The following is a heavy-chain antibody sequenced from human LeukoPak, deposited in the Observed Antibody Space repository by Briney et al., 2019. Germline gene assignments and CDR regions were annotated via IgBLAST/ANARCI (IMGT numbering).Heavy chain of an antibody. J-gene: IGHJ6*02. CDR3: AREVTMVRDYYYGMDV. V-gene: IGHV3-30-3*01. Sequence: GGSLRLSCAASGFTVSRNYYMNWVRQAPGKGLEWVAVISYDGSNKYYADSVKGRFTISRDNSKNTLYLQMNSLRAEDTAVYYCAREVTMVRDYYYGMDVWGQGTTVTVSS. CDR2: ISYDGSNK. CDR1: GFTVSRNYY. D-gene: IGHD3-10*01.